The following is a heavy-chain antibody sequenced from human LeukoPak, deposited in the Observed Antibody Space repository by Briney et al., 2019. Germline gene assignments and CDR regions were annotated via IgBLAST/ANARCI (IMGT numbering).Heavy chain of an antibody. V-gene: IGHV3-74*01. CDR2: INIDGSST. D-gene: IGHD1/OR15-1a*01. CDR3: ARGTATTAGIDY. J-gene: IGHJ4*02. CDR1: GFTFSSHW. Sequence: KSGGCLRPSCATSGFTFSSHWMHWVRQAPGEGLVWVSHINIDGSSTTYGDPAKGRFTVSRDSATLFLQMNSLRVDDTAIYYCARGTATTAGIDYWGLGNLVTVSS.